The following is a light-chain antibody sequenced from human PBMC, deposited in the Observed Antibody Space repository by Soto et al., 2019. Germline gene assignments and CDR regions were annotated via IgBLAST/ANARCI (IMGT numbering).Light chain of an antibody. CDR1: SSDVGEENY. J-gene: IGLJ2*01. V-gene: IGLV2-8*01. Sequence: QSALTQPPSASGSPGQSVTITCSGTSSDVGEENYVSWYQQHPGKVPKLILYEVSKRPSGVPDRFSGSRSGNTASLTVSGLQAEDEADYYSSSFAGSPVVFGGGTKLTAL. CDR2: EVS. CDR3: SSFAGSPVV.